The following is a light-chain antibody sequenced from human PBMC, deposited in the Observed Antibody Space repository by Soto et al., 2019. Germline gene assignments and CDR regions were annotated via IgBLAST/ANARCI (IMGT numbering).Light chain of an antibody. V-gene: IGLV3-1*01. J-gene: IGLJ2*01. CDR1: KLGDKY. Sequence: SYELTQLPSMSVSPGQTATIACSGDKLGDKYVCWYQQKSGESPILVIYQDTKRPSGIPERFSGSNSGSTATLTISGTQSIDEADYYCQAWDGGTVVFGGGTKLTVL. CDR2: QDT. CDR3: QAWDGGTVV.